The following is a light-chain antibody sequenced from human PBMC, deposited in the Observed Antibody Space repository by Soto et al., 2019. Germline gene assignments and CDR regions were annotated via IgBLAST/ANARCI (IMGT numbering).Light chain of an antibody. Sequence: ALTQPASVSGSPGQSITISCTGTSSDVGGYNYVSWYQHHPGKAPKLMIYDVSNRPSGVSNRFSGSKSGNTASLIISGLQAGDEADYYCSSYTSSSTLSTYVFGTGTKVTVL. CDR3: SSYTSSSTLSTYV. V-gene: IGLV2-14*03. CDR2: DVS. J-gene: IGLJ1*01. CDR1: SSDVGGYNY.